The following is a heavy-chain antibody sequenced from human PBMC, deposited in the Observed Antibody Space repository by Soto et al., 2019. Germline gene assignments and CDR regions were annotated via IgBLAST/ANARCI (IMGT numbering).Heavy chain of an antibody. CDR2: IGTAGGP. CDR3: ARDGGGGFYDF. CDR1: GFNFNKYD. J-gene: IGHJ4*02. Sequence: HPGGSLRLSCVTSGFNFNKYDMHWVRQVAGKRPEWVSVIGTAGGPNYSDSVNGRFTIYRDNAKSSLYLQMNSVRDGDTAVYYCARDGGGGFYDFWGQGTVVTVSS. D-gene: IGHD3-22*01. V-gene: IGHV3-13*05.